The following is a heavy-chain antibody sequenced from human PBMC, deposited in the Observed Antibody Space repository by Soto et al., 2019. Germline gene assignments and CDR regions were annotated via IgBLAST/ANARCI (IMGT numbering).Heavy chain of an antibody. J-gene: IGHJ6*02. CDR3: ARDGDIVLVPAAMGYYYYGKDV. D-gene: IGHD2-2*01. V-gene: IGHV3-48*01. Sequence: VGSLRLSCAASGFTFSSYSMNWVRQAPGKGLEWVSYISSSSRTIYCADSVKGRFTISRDNAKNSLYLQMNSLRAEDTAVYYCARDGDIVLVPAAMGYYYYGKDVWGQGTTVTVSS. CDR2: ISSSSRTI. CDR1: GFTFSSYS.